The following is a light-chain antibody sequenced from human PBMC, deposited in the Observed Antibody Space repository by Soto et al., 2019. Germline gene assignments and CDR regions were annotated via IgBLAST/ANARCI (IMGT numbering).Light chain of an antibody. Sequence: DIQLTQSPSFLPASLGDRVTITCRASQGISSYLAWYQQKPGKAPKLLIYAASTLQSGVPSRFRGSGSGTEFTLTISSLQPEDVETYYCQKHDGVPLTFGGGTKVDIK. J-gene: IGKJ4*01. CDR3: QKHDGVPLT. CDR1: QGISSY. CDR2: AAS. V-gene: IGKV1-9*01.